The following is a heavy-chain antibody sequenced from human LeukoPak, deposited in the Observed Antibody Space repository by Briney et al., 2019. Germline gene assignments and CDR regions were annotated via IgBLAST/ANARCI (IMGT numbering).Heavy chain of an antibody. Sequence: GGSLRLSCAASGFTFSSYSMNWVRQAPGKGLEWVAVIWYDGSNKYYADSVKGRFTISRDNSKNTLYLKMNSLRAEDTAVYYCAKDLRPVVVVAATYDYWGQGTLVTVSS. CDR3: AKDLRPVVVVAATYDY. CDR1: GFTFSSYS. D-gene: IGHD2-15*01. V-gene: IGHV3-33*06. CDR2: IWYDGSNK. J-gene: IGHJ4*02.